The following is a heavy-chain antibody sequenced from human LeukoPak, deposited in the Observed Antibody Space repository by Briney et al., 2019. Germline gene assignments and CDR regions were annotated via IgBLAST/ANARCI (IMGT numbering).Heavy chain of an antibody. CDR2: ISAYNGNT. D-gene: IGHD2-2*01. Sequence: GASVKVSCKASGYTFTSYGISWVRQAPGQGLEWMGWISAYNGNTNYAQKLQGRVTMTTDTSTSTAYMELRSLRSDDTAVYYCARDHPSAHYCSSPSCYPGGMDVWGQGTTVTVSS. CDR3: ARDHPSAHYCSSPSCYPGGMDV. V-gene: IGHV1-18*01. J-gene: IGHJ6*02. CDR1: GYTFTSYG.